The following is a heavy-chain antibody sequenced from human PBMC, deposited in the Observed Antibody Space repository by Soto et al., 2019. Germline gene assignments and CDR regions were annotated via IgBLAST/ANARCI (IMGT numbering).Heavy chain of an antibody. J-gene: IGHJ4*02. CDR3: ARDGYFDYDDPGLDY. CDR2: IWYDGSNK. V-gene: IGHV3-33*01. Sequence: QVQLVESGGGVVQPGRSLRLSCAASGFTFSSYGMHWVRQAPGKGLEWVAVIWYDGSNKYYADSVKGRFTISRDNSKNTLYMQMNSLRGEYTAVYYCARDGYFDYDDPGLDYWGQGILVTVSS. D-gene: IGHD3-16*01. CDR1: GFTFSSYG.